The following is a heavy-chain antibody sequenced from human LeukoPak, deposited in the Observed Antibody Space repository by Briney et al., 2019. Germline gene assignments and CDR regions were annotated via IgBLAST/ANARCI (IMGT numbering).Heavy chain of an antibody. V-gene: IGHV3-21*01. D-gene: IGHD2-2*01. J-gene: IGHJ6*02. CDR3: ARIIVVVPAAIFDYYGMDV. CDR1: GFTFSSYS. CDR2: ISSSSSYI. Sequence: GGSLRLSCAASGFTFSSYSMNWVRQAPGKGLEWVSSISSSSSYIYYADSVKGRFTISRDNAKNSLYLQMNSLRAEDTAVYYCARIIVVVPAAIFDYYGMDVWGQGTTVTVSS.